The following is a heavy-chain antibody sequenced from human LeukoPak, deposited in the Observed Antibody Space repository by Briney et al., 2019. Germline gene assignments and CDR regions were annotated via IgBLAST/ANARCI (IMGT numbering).Heavy chain of an antibody. CDR1: GGSISSYY. CDR3: ARVGAATVTTLPYYFDY. Sequence: SETLSLTCTVSGGSISSYYWGWIRQPPGKGLEWIGSIYYSGSTYYNPSLKSRVTISVDTSKNQFSLKLSSVTAADTAVYYCARVGAATVTTLPYYFDYWGQGTLVTVSS. D-gene: IGHD4-17*01. CDR2: IYYSGST. V-gene: IGHV4-39*07. J-gene: IGHJ4*02.